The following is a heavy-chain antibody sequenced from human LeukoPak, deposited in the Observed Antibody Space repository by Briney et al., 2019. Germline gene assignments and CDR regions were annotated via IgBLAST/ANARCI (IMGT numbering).Heavy chain of an antibody. V-gene: IGHV3-7*01. D-gene: IGHD3-10*01. CDR3: ARGLAVSPMAPISDN. CDR2: IRQDSGDT. J-gene: IGHJ4*02. CDR1: GFIFSAYW. Sequence: SGGSLRLSCAASGFIFSAYWMNWVRQAPGKGLEWVANIRQDSGDTRYVDSVRGRFTISRDNSQNSLYLQMNSLRVEDTAVHYCARGLAVSPMAPISDNWGQGTLVTASS.